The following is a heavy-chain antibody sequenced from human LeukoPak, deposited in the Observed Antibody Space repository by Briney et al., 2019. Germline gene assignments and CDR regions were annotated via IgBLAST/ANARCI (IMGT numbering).Heavy chain of an antibody. CDR1: GFTFDDYG. Sequence: GGSLRLSCAASGFTFDDYGMSWVRQAPGKGLEWVSGINWNGGSTGYADSVKGRFTISRDNAKNSLYLQMNSLRAEDTALYYCARVGYGSGSYYNERPIDYWGQGTLVTVSS. V-gene: IGHV3-20*04. CDR3: ARVGYGSGSYYNERPIDY. CDR2: INWNGGST. J-gene: IGHJ4*02. D-gene: IGHD3-10*01.